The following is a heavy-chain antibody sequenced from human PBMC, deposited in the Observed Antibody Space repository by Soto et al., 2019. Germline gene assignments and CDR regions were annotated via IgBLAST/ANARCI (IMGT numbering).Heavy chain of an antibody. CDR3: AKTGVPAAHYYYGMDV. CDR1: GFTFSSYA. Sequence: EVQLLESGGGLVQPGGSLRLSCAASGFTFSSYAMSWVRQAPGKGLEWVSAISGSGGSTYYADSVKGRFTISRDNSKNTLYLQMNSLRAEDTAVYYCAKTGVPAAHYYYGMDVWGQGTTVTVSS. J-gene: IGHJ6*02. D-gene: IGHD2-2*01. CDR2: ISGSGGST. V-gene: IGHV3-23*01.